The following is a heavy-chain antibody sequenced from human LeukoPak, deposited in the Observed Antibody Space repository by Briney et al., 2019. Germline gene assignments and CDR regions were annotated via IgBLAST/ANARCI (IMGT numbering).Heavy chain of an antibody. CDR1: GFTFSSYG. Sequence: GGSLRLSCAASGFTFSSYGMHWVRQAPGKGLELVAFIRYDGSNKYYADSVKGRFTISRDNSKNTLYLQMNSLRAEDTAVYYCAKRPRSVTIFGVVIHYYYMDVWGKGTTVTVSS. J-gene: IGHJ6*03. V-gene: IGHV3-30*02. D-gene: IGHD3-3*01. CDR2: IRYDGSNK. CDR3: AKRPRSVTIFGVVIHYYYMDV.